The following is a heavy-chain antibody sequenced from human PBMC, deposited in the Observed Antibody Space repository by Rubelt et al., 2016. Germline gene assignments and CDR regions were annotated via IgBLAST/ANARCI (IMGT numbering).Heavy chain of an antibody. CDR2: ISSSGSTI. J-gene: IGHJ4*02. V-gene: IGHV3-48*03. CDR3: ARVMGGSAVLFDY. D-gene: IGHD3-10*01. Sequence: EVQLVESGGGLVQPGGSLRLSCAASGFTFSSYDMNWVRQAPGKGLEWVSYISSSGSTIKYADSVKGRFTISRDNAKNSLYLRMHSLRAEDTAVYYCARVMGGSAVLFDYWGQGTLVTVSS. CDR1: GFTFSSYD.